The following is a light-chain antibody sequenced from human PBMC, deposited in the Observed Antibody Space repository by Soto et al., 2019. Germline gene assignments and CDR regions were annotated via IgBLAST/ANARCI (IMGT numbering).Light chain of an antibody. CDR3: SSYTTSSTVV. V-gene: IGLV2-14*03. CDR1: SSDVGGYNF. CDR2: EVS. J-gene: IGLJ1*01. Sequence: QSALTQPASVIGYPGESITISCTGTSSDVGGYNFVSWYQQHPGKAPKLMIYEVSNQPSGVSNRFSGSKSGNTASLTISGLQPEDEADYYCSSYTTSSTVVFGTGPKVTVL.